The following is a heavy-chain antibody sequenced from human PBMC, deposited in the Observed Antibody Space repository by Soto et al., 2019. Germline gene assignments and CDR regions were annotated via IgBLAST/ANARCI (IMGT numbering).Heavy chain of an antibody. CDR3: AKENTPDYGDYVDY. CDR2: ISGSGTST. V-gene: IGHV3-23*01. CDR1: GFTFSSYA. D-gene: IGHD4-17*01. Sequence: PGGSLRLSCAASGFTFSSYAMSWVRQAPGKGLKWISSISGSGTSTYYADSVKGRFTISRDNARNTKYLQMNSLRAEDTALYFCAKENTPDYGDYVDYWGQGTLVTVSS. J-gene: IGHJ4*02.